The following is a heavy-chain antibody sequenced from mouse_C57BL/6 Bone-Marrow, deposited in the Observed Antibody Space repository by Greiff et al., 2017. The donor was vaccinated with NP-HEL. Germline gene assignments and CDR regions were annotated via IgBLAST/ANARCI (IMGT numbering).Heavy chain of an antibody. J-gene: IGHJ3*01. D-gene: IGHD2-4*01. V-gene: IGHV5-4*01. CDR1: GFTFSSYA. CDR3: ARGDYDGFAY. Sequence: EVQVVESGGGLVKPGGSLKLSCAASGFTFSSYAMSWVRQTPEKRLEGVATISDGGSYTYYPDNVKGRFTISRDNAKNNLYLQMSHLKSEDTAMYYCARGDYDGFAYWGQGTLVTVSA. CDR2: ISDGGSYT.